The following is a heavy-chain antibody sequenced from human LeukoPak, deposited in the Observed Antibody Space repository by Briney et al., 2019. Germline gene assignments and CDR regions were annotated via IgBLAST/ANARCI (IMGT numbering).Heavy chain of an antibody. J-gene: IGHJ4*02. CDR3: ARDFDY. Sequence: GGSLRLSCAASGFTVSTNYMSWVRQAPGKGLEWVAVIWYDGSNKYYADSVKGRFTISRDNSKNTLYLQMNSLRAEDTAVYYCARDFDYWGQGTLVTVSS. CDR2: IWYDGSNK. CDR1: GFTVSTNY. V-gene: IGHV3-33*08.